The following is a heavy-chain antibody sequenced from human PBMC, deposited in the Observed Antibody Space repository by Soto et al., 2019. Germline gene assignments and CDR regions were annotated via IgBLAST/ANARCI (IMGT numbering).Heavy chain of an antibody. CDR1: GFTFSSYA. CDR2: ISGSGGST. CDR3: TNWGNWKQRYFDY. J-gene: IGHJ4*02. Sequence: GGSLRLSCAASGFTFSSYAMSWVRQAPGKGLEWVSAISGSGGSTYYADSWKGRFTTSSDNSKNTPYLQMNSLRAEDTAVYYCTNWGNWKQRYFDYWGQGTLVTVSS. D-gene: IGHD1-1*01. V-gene: IGHV3-23*01.